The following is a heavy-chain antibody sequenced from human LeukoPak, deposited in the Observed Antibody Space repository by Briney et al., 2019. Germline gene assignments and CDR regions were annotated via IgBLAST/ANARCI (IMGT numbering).Heavy chain of an antibody. CDR2: ISASGIGT. CDR3: ATLRGSGSSYFDY. CDR1: GFTFDSYV. J-gene: IGHJ4*02. D-gene: IGHD3-10*01. Sequence: GGSLRLSCAASGFTFDSYVMSWVRQAPGKGLEWVSTISASGIGTYYADSVKGRFTVSRDNSENTLYLQMNSLRADDTAVYYCATLRGSGSSYFDYWGQGTLSPSPQ. V-gene: IGHV3-23*01.